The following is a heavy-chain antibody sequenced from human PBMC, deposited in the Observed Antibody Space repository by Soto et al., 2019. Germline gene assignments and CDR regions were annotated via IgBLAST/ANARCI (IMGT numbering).Heavy chain of an antibody. Sequence: SETLSLTCTVSGGPISSYYWSWIRQPAGKGLEWIGRIYTSGSTNYNPSLKSRVTMSVDTSKNQFSLKLSSVTAADTAVYYCARNGLYGQQLVDRSNWFDPWGQGTLVTVSS. J-gene: IGHJ5*02. CDR1: GGPISSYY. CDR2: IYTSGST. V-gene: IGHV4-4*07. CDR3: ARNGLYGQQLVDRSNWFDP. D-gene: IGHD6-13*01.